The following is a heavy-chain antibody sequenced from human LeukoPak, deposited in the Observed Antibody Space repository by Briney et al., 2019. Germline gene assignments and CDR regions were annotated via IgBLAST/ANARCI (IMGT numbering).Heavy chain of an antibody. D-gene: IGHD5-12*01. Sequence: GGSLRLSCAASGFRFSDYSMSWIRQAPGKGLEWVATMNHEGSETYYLHSVKGRFTISRDNAENSLYLLMNGLRPEDMALYYCVRGGRATFDAWGQGTLVTVSS. CDR3: VRGGRATFDA. J-gene: IGHJ4*02. V-gene: IGHV3-7*01. CDR1: GFRFSDYS. CDR2: MNHEGSET.